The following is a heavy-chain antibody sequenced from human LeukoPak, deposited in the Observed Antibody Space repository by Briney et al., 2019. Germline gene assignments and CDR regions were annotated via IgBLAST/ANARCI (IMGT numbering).Heavy chain of an antibody. Sequence: GGSLRLSCAPSGFTFDDYGMSWVRHAPGKGLEWVSGVNWNGGSTGYADSVKGRFTISRDNAKNALYLQMNSLRAEDTALYYCARDRRGLYYDSSGYVVNWGQGTLVTVSS. J-gene: IGHJ4*02. CDR3: ARDRRGLYYDSSGYVVN. D-gene: IGHD3-22*01. CDR2: VNWNGGST. CDR1: GFTFDDYG. V-gene: IGHV3-20*04.